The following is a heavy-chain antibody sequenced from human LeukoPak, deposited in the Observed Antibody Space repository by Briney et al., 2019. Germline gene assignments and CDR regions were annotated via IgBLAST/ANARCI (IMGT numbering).Heavy chain of an antibody. V-gene: IGHV3-43*02. J-gene: IGHJ6*03. Sequence: GGSLRLSCAASGFTFDDYAMHWVRQAPGKGLEWVSLISGDGGSTYYADSVKGRFTISRDNSKNTLYLQMNSLRAEDTAVYYCAKDRLGYYYYMDVWGKGTTVTVSS. CDR1: GFTFDDYA. CDR2: ISGDGGST. CDR3: AKDRLGYYYYMDV. D-gene: IGHD6-19*01.